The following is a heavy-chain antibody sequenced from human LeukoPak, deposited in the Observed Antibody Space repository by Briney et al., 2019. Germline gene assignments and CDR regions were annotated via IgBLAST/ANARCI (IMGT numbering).Heavy chain of an antibody. CDR2: ISYDGSKR. D-gene: IGHD1-20*01. CDR1: GFTFSTYA. J-gene: IGHJ4*02. V-gene: IGHV3-30*03. CDR3: ARDVISRQMITLGLGF. Sequence: GRSLRLSCAASGFTFSTYATHWVRQAPGKGLEWVAVISYDGSKRYYADSVKGRFTISRDTSNKTAYLEMNSLRVDDTAVYYCARDVISRQMITLGLGFWGQGTLVTVSS.